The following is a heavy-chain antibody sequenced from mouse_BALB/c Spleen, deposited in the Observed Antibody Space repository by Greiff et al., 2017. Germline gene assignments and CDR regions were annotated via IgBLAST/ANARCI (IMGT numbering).Heavy chain of an antibody. V-gene: IGHV3-2*02. J-gene: IGHJ2*01. Sequence: VHLVESGPGLVKPSQSLSLTCTVTGYSIISDYAWNWIRQFPGNKLEWMGYISYIGSTSYNPSLKSRISITRDTSKNQFFLQLNSVTTEDTATYYCARYDYWGQGTTLADTS. CDR2: ISYIGST. CDR3: ARYDY. CDR1: GYSIISDYA.